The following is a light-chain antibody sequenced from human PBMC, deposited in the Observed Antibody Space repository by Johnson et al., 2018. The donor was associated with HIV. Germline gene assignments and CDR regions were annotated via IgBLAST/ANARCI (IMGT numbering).Light chain of an antibody. V-gene: IGLV1-51*02. CDR2: EHH. J-gene: IGLJ1*01. CDR1: SSHIDNNY. CDR3: GTWDSSLRAGGG. Sequence: QSVLTQPPSVSAAPGQKVTISCSGSSSHIDNNYLSSYQQLPGTAPKLLIHEHHNRPSGIPDRFSGSKSAQSATLAISGLQPGDEADYYCGTWDSSLRAGGGIGTGTKVTVL.